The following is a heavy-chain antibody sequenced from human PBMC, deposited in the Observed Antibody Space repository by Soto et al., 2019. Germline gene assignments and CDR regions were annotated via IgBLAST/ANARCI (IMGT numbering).Heavy chain of an antibody. V-gene: IGHV3-23*01. CDR2: IIGDGRST. Sequence: GGSLRLSCAASGFTFSSHAMSWVRQAPGKGLEWVSSIIGDGRSTKYADSVKGRFTISRDNFQSMLYLQMNSLRAEDTAFYYCTKGMSDRLQILNFDYWGQGTLVTVSS. D-gene: IGHD2-21*02. J-gene: IGHJ4*02. CDR1: GFTFSSHA. CDR3: TKGMSDRLQILNFDY.